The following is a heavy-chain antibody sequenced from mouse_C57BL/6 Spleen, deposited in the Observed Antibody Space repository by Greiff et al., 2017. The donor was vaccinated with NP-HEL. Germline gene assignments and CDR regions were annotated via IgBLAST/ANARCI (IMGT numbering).Heavy chain of an antibody. V-gene: IGHV5-17*01. CDR2: ISSGSSTI. CDR1: GFTFSDYG. J-gene: IGHJ3*01. D-gene: IGHD1-1*02. Sequence: EVQGVESGGGLVKPGGSLKLSCAASGFTFSDYGMHWVRQAPEKGLEWVAYISSGSSTIYYADTVKGRVPITSDNAKNNLFLQMTSLGSEDTARYYCAGGPAWFAYWGQGTLVTVSA. CDR3: AGGPAWFAY.